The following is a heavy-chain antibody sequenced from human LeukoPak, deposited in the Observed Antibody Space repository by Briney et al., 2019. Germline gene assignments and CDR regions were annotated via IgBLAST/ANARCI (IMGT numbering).Heavy chain of an antibody. V-gene: IGHV1-8*01. D-gene: IGHD1-1*01. J-gene: IGHJ5*02. CDR1: GYTFTSND. CDR3: ARIPQRVPHNWFDP. Sequence: ASVKVSCKASGYTFTSNDINWVRQATGQGLEWMGWMNPHSGSVGYAQKFQGRVIMTWDTSISTAYMELSSLTSDDTAVYYCARIPQRVPHNWFDPWGQGTLVTVPS. CDR2: MNPHSGSV.